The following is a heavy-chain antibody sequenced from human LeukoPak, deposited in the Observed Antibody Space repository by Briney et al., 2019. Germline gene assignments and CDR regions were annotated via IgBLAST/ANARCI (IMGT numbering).Heavy chain of an antibody. J-gene: IGHJ4*02. CDR1: GFTFSTYV. CDR3: VRGTGY. Sequence: GGSLRLSCSVSGFTFSTYVMHWVRQAPGKGLEYVSAIGSNGDNTYYADSVKGRFTISRDNSKNTLYLQMSSLRADDAAVYYCVRGTGYWGQGTLVTVSS. V-gene: IGHV3-64D*06. CDR2: IGSNGDNT.